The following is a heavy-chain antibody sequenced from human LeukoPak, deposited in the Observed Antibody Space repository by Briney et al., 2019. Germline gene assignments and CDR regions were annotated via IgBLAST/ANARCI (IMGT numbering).Heavy chain of an antibody. Sequence: GGSLRLSCAASGFTFSSYEMNWVRQAPGKGLEWVSYISSSGSTIYYADFVKGRFTISRDNSKNTLYLQMNSLRAEDTAVYYCARGGSYLSAFDIWGQGTMVTVSS. J-gene: IGHJ3*02. D-gene: IGHD1-26*01. V-gene: IGHV3-48*03. CDR3: ARGGSYLSAFDI. CDR1: GFTFSSYE. CDR2: ISSSGSTI.